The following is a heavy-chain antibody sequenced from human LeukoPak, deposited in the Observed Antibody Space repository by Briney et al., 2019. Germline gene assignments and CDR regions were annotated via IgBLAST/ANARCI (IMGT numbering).Heavy chain of an antibody. CDR2: INPNSGGT. D-gene: IGHD2-8*01. CDR3: ARATPLITDGVSY. V-gene: IGHV1-2*02. J-gene: IGHJ4*02. Sequence: VASVKVSCKASGYSFSGYYIHWLRQAPGQGLEWMGWINPNSGGTNFAQKFQGRVTMTRDTSITTVSMELRNLRSDDTAVYYCARATPLITDGVSYWGQGTLVTVSS. CDR1: GYSFSGYY.